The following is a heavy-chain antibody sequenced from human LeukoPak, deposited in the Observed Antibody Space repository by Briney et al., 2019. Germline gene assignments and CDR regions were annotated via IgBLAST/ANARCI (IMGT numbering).Heavy chain of an antibody. Sequence: MPSETLSLTCTVSGGSISSSSYYWGWIRQPPGKGLEWIGSIYYSGSTYYNPSLKSRVTISVDTSKNQFSLKLSSVTAADTAVYYCARTPLPSQPFVGAFDYWGQGTLVTVSS. CDR3: ARTPLPSQPFVGAFDY. CDR1: GGSISSSSYY. CDR2: IYYSGST. V-gene: IGHV4-39*07. D-gene: IGHD1-26*01. J-gene: IGHJ4*02.